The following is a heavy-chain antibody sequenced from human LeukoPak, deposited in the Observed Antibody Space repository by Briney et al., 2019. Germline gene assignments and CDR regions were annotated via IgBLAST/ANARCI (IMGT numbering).Heavy chain of an antibody. CDR3: ARGYSYGYEGIDAFDI. Sequence: ASVKVSCKASGYTFTNYGISWVRQAPGQGLEWMGWISAYNGNTNYAQKLQGRVTMTTDTSTSTAYMELRSLRSDDTAVYYCARGYSYGYEGIDAFDIWGQGTMVTVSS. CDR1: GYTFTNYG. CDR2: ISAYNGNT. D-gene: IGHD5-18*01. V-gene: IGHV1-18*01. J-gene: IGHJ3*02.